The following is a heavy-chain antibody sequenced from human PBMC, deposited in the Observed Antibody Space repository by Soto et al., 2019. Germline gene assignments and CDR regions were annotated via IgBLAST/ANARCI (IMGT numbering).Heavy chain of an antibody. D-gene: IGHD4-17*01. CDR2: IITILGIA. CDR1: GGTFSSYT. Sequence: QVQLVQSGAEVKKPGSSVKVSCKASGGTFSSYTISWVRQAPGQGLEWMGRIITILGIANYAQKFQGRVTITADKSTSTAYMELSSLRSEDTAVYYCAQDYGDYYYYYMDFLGKGTTVTVSS. V-gene: IGHV1-69*02. J-gene: IGHJ6*03. CDR3: AQDYGDYYYYYMDF.